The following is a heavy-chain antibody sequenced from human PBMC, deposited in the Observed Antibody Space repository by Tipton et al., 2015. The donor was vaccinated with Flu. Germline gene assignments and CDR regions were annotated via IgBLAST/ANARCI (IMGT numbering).Heavy chain of an antibody. CDR3: ARDLYVTPGALHC. Sequence: TLSLTCTVSGGSISSSTYYWGWIRQPPGKGLEWIGSMHYSGSSYYNPSLRSRVTISVDTSKDQFSLRLSSVTAADTAVYFCARDLYVTPGALHCWGQGALVTVSS. V-gene: IGHV4-39*07. J-gene: IGHJ4*02. D-gene: IGHD4-23*01. CDR1: GGSISSSTYY. CDR2: MHYSGSS.